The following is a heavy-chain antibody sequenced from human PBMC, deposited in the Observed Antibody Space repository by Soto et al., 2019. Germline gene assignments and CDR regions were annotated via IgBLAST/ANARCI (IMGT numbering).Heavy chain of an antibody. V-gene: IGHV3-30*18. Sequence: GGSLRLSCAASGFTFSSYGMHWVRQAPGKGLEWVAVISYDGSNKYYADSVKGRFTISRDNSKNTLYLQMNSLRAEDTAVYYCAKVFVYDSSGYYPGIDYWGQGTLVTVSS. CDR2: ISYDGSNK. CDR3: AKVFVYDSSGYYPGIDY. J-gene: IGHJ4*02. CDR1: GFTFSSYG. D-gene: IGHD3-22*01.